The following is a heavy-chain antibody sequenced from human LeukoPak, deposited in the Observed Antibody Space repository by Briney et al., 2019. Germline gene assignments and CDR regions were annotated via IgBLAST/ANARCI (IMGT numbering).Heavy chain of an antibody. CDR2: IYYSGST. V-gene: IGHV4-31*03. CDR1: GGSISSGGYY. CDR3: ARVIKGYYYDSSGYYYPRGHFDY. D-gene: IGHD3-22*01. Sequence: SQTLPLTCTVSGGSISSGGYYWSWIRQHPGKGLEWIGYIYYSGSTYYNPSLKSRVTISVDTSKNQFSLKLSSVTAADTAVYYCARVIKGYYYDSSGYYYPRGHFDYWGQGTLVTVSS. J-gene: IGHJ4*02.